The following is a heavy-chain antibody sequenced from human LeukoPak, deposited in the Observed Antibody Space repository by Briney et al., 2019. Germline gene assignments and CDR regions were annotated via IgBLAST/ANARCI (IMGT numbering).Heavy chain of an antibody. CDR3: AKTGTGDYYYYYMDV. J-gene: IGHJ6*03. V-gene: IGHV4-39*07. CDR2: IYYRGNS. CDR1: GGSISSSTYY. D-gene: IGHD2-21*01. Sequence: ASETLSLTCTVSGGSISSSTYYWGWIRQPPGKGLEWIGSIYYRGNSYYNPSLKSRVTISVDTSKNHFSLKLRSVTAADTAVYYCAKTGTGDYYYYYMDVWGKGTTVTVSS.